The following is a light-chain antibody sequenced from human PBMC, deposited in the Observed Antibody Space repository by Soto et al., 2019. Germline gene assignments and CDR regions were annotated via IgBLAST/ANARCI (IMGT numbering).Light chain of an antibody. V-gene: IGLV2-14*01. CDR1: SSDIGGYNY. CDR2: EVN. Sequence: QSALTQPASVSGSPGQSITISCTGTSSDIGGYNYVSWYQQHPGKAPTLMIYEVNNRPSGVSDRFSGSKSGNTASLTISGLQAEDEAEYYCSSYTSSRTLEVFGTGTKLTVL. CDR3: SSYTSSRTLEV. J-gene: IGLJ1*01.